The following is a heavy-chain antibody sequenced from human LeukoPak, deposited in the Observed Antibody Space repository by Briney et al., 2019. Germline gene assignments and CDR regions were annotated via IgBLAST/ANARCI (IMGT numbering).Heavy chain of an antibody. CDR3: ARDVRGPYSSSWYIGDWFDP. J-gene: IGHJ5*02. CDR2: IYHSGST. CDR1: GGSISSSNW. Sequence: SETLSLTCAVSGGSISSSNWWSWVRQPPGKGLEWIGEIYHSGSTNYNPSLKSRVTISVDTSKNQFSLKLSSVTAADTAVYYCARDVRGPYSSSWYIGDWFDPWGQGTLVTVSS. D-gene: IGHD6-13*01. V-gene: IGHV4-4*02.